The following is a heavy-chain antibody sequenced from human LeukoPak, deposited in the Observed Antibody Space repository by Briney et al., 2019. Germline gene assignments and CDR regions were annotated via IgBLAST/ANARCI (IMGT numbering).Heavy chain of an antibody. CDR3: ARVGSYDFWSGIHYYYGMDV. Sequence: GGSLRLYCAASGFTFSSYWMHWVRQAPGKGLVWVSRINSDGSSTSYADSVKGRFTISRDNAKNTLYLQMNSLRAEDTAVYYCARVGSYDFWSGIHYYYGMDVWGQGTTVTVSS. J-gene: IGHJ6*02. V-gene: IGHV3-74*01. CDR2: INSDGSST. D-gene: IGHD3-3*01. CDR1: GFTFSSYW.